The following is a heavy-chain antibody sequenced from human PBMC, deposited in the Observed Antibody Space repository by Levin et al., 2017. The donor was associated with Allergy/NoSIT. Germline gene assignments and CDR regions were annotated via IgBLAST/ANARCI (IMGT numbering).Heavy chain of an antibody. D-gene: IGHD1-20*01. CDR3: ARKIRGITDPDAFDI. Sequence: GGSLRLSCVASGFTFSSYSMNWVRQAPGKGLEWVSCIGESGGYIYYADSVKGRFTISRDNAKKSLYLQMNSLRAEDTAVYYCARKIRGITDPDAFDIWGQGTMVTVSS. V-gene: IGHV3-21*01. CDR2: IGESGGYI. CDR1: GFTFSSYS. J-gene: IGHJ3*02.